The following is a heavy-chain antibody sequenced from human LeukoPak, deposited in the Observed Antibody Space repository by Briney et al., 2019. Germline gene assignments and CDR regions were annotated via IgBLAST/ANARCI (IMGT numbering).Heavy chain of an antibody. V-gene: IGHV4-59*01. CDR2: IYYSGST. CDR3: AGGQGDMDV. Sequence: SETLSLTCTVSGGSISSYYWSWIRQPPGKGLEWSGYIYYSGSTNYNPSLKSRVTISVDTSKNQFSLKLSSVTAADTAVYYCAGGQGDMDVCGQGTTVTVSS. J-gene: IGHJ6*02. CDR1: GGSISSYY. D-gene: IGHD6-25*01.